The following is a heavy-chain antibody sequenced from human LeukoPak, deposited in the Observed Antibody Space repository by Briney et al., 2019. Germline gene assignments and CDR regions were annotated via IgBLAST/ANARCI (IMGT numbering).Heavy chain of an antibody. J-gene: IGHJ4*02. D-gene: IGHD3-16*01. Sequence: PGGSLRLSCAASGFTFSSYSMSWVRQAPGKGLEWVANIKQDGSEKYYVDSVRGRFTISRDTAKNSLYLQMNSLRAEDTAVYYCARDLGEFWGQGTLVTVSS. CDR2: IKQDGSEK. V-gene: IGHV3-7*03. CDR3: ARDLGEF. CDR1: GFTFSSYS.